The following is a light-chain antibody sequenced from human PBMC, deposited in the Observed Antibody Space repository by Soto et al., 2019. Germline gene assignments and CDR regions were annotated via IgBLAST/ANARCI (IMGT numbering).Light chain of an antibody. CDR1: SSNVGSYKL. CDR2: EVN. CDR3: CSSGGGPTYV. V-gene: IGLV2-23*02. Sequence: QSALTQPASVSGSPGQSITISCTGTSSNVGSYKLVSWYQQHPGKAPKLMIFEVNKRPSGVSNRFSGSKSGNTASLTISGLKVEDEADYYCCSSGGGPTYVFGTGTKLTVL. J-gene: IGLJ1*01.